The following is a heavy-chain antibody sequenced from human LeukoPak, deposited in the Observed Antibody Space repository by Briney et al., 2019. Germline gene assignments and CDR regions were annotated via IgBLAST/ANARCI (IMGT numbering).Heavy chain of an antibody. V-gene: IGHV3-7*01. CDR2: IKSDGTEE. CDR1: GFTFSSYW. Sequence: GGSLRLSCTASGFTFSSYWMNWVRQVPGKELEWVAVIKSDGTEEHYLDSVKGRFTISRDNANNLLFLQMNNLRAEDTAVYYCAGGGGYLIDYWGQGTLVTVSS. CDR3: AGGGGYLIDY. J-gene: IGHJ4*02. D-gene: IGHD3-22*01.